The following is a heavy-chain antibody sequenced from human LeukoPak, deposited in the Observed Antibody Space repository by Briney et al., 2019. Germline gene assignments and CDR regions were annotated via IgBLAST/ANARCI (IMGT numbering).Heavy chain of an antibody. CDR3: ARHPLVSGSYLGHFDY. J-gene: IGHJ4*02. Sequence: LVKVSCTASGVTLSSYAISCVREAPGQGRGWMGGIIPIFGTANYTQKFQVRVTITSDESTSTAYMELSSLRSEDTAVYYCARHPLVSGSYLGHFDYWGQGTLVTVSS. CDR2: IIPIFGTA. CDR1: GVTLSSYA. V-gene: IGHV1-69*01. D-gene: IGHD1-26*01.